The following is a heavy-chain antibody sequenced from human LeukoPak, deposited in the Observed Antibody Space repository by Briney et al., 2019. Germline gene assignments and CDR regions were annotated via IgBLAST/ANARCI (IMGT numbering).Heavy chain of an antibody. J-gene: IGHJ3*02. CDR2: IYSGGST. V-gene: IGHV3-66*01. CDR3: ARDKVSQGYYYGSGRSAFDI. CDR1: GFTFSSYA. Sequence: GGSLRLSCAASGFTFSSYAMSWVPDAPGKGLEWVSVIYSGGSTYYADSVKGRFTISRDNSKNTLYLQMNRLRAEDTAVYYCARDKVSQGYYYGSGRSAFDIWGQGTMVTVSS. D-gene: IGHD3-10*01.